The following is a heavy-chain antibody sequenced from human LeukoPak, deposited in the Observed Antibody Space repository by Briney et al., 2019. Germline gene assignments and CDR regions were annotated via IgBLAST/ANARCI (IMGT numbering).Heavy chain of an antibody. CDR1: GFTFSSYT. Sequence: GGSLRLSCSGSGFTFSSYTIHWVRQAPGKGLEYVSAISSSGDSTYYSDSVKGRFTISRDNSKNTLYLQVSSLRTEDTAVYYCVKILEQLVHNGAFEIRGQGTRVTVSS. V-gene: IGHV3-64D*06. CDR2: ISSSGDST. J-gene: IGHJ3*02. D-gene: IGHD6-13*01. CDR3: VKILEQLVHNGAFEI.